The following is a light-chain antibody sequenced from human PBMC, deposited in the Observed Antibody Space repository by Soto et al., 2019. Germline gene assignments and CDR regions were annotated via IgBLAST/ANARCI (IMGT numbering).Light chain of an antibody. J-gene: IGKJ1*01. V-gene: IGKV1-39*01. CDR2: AAS. CDR3: QQSYSTLWT. Sequence: DIQMTQSPSSLSASVGDRVTITCRASQSISSYLNWYQQKPGKAPKLLIYAASSLQSGVPSRFSGSGSGTDFTLTISSLQPEDFATYYCQQSYSTLWTVGQGTQLDSK. CDR1: QSISSY.